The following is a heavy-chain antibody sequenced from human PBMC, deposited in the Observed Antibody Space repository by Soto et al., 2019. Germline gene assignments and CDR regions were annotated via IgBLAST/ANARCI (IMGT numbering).Heavy chain of an antibody. CDR3: ARGGLTTVPPLT. CDR1: GGSFSGYY. J-gene: IGHJ4*02. CDR2: INRSGST. Sequence: QMQLQQWGAGLLKPSETLSLTCAVYGGSFSGYYYYWIRQPPGKGLEWIGEINRSGSTNYNPSLKIRVTISVDTSKNQFSLTLSSVTAADTAIYYCARGGLTTVPPLTWGQGTLVTVSS. V-gene: IGHV4-34*01. D-gene: IGHD4-17*01.